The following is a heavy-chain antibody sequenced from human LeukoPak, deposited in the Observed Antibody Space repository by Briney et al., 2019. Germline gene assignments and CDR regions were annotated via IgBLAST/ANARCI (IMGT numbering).Heavy chain of an antibody. D-gene: IGHD3-10*01. CDR3: ARDSSTMVRGVNNY. V-gene: IGHV1-2*02. Sequence: GASVKVSCKASGYTFTGCYMHWVRQAPGQGLEWMGWINPNSGGTNYAQKFQGRVTMTRDTSISTAYMELSRLRSDDTAVYYCARDSSTMVRGVNNYWGQGTLVTVSS. J-gene: IGHJ4*02. CDR2: INPNSGGT. CDR1: GYTFTGCY.